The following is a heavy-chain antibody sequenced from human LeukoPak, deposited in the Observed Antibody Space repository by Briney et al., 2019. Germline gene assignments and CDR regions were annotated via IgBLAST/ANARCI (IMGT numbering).Heavy chain of an antibody. J-gene: IGHJ6*02. V-gene: IGHV1-69*13. CDR1: GYTFTGYY. CDR2: INPISGTA. Sequence: SVKVSCKASGYTFTGYYMHWVRQAPGQGLEWMGGINPISGTANYAQKFQGKVTITADESTSTAYMELSSLRSEDTAVYYCARDKFLEWSSGFYGMDVWGQGTTVMVSS. D-gene: IGHD3-3*01. CDR3: ARDKFLEWSSGFYGMDV.